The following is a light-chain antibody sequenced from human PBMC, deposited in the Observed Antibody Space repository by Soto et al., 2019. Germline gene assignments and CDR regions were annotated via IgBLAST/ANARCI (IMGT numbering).Light chain of an antibody. CDR2: GAS. J-gene: IGKJ1*01. Sequence: EIVLRQSPGTLSLSPGEGATLSCRASQTVSSRYLAWYQQKHGQAPRXIIYGASRRATGTPDRFSGSGAGTECTRTIRRLEPEDFEVFYCLQYGDSMWTFGQGTKV. CDR1: QTVSSRY. CDR3: LQYGDSMWT. V-gene: IGKV3-20*01.